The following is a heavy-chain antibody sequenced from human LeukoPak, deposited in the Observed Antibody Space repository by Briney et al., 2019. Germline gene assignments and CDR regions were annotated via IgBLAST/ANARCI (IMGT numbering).Heavy chain of an antibody. CDR2: IYPGDSDT. D-gene: IGHD2-15*01. J-gene: IGHJ4*02. CDR1: GYSFTTYW. Sequence: GESLKISCKGSGYSFTTYWIAWVRQMPGKGLEWIGIIYPGDSDTRYSTSSEGQVTIPAAKSISTAYLQWTSLKASDTAMYYCARRYGYGGSGRFGYWGQGTLVTVSS. V-gene: IGHV5-51*01. CDR3: ARRYGYGGSGRFGY.